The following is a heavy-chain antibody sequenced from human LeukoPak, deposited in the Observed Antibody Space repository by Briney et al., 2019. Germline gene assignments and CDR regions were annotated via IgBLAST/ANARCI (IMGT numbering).Heavy chain of an antibody. CDR1: GYTFTANY. J-gene: IGHJ4*02. V-gene: IGHV1-2*02. CDR2: INPNSGGT. Sequence: ASVKVSCKASGYTFTANYMQWVRQAPGQGLEWMGWINPNSGGTKYAQKFQGRVTMTRDTSISTAYMELSRLRSDDTAVYYCAREWRLQSDHWGQGTLVTVSS. D-gene: IGHD4-11*01. CDR3: AREWRLQSDH.